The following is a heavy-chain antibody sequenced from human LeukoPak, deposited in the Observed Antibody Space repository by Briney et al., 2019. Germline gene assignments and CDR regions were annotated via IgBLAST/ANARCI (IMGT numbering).Heavy chain of an antibody. Sequence: SETLSLTCAVSGYSISSGYYWGWIRQPPGKGLEWIGSIYHSGSTYYNPSLKSRVTISVDTSKNQFFLKLSSVTAADTAVYYCARHARVPAAIVYWYFDLWGRGTLVTVSS. CDR2: IYHSGST. D-gene: IGHD2-2*02. J-gene: IGHJ2*01. CDR3: ARHARVPAAIVYWYFDL. V-gene: IGHV4-38-2*01. CDR1: GYSISSGYY.